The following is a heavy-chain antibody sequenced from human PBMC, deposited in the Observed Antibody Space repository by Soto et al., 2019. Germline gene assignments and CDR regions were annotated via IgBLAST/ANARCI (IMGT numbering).Heavy chain of an antibody. CDR3: QAEDGIRDIRSVSAFLLNRSSDL. D-gene: IGHD2-15*01. J-gene: IGHJ2*01. Sequence: PGKGLEWIGSVYYSGSTYYNPSLESRVTISVDKSKNQFSLKLMSLSAADTAVFFFQAEDGIRDIRSVSAFLLNRSSDL. V-gene: IGHV4-39*01. CDR2: VYYSGST.